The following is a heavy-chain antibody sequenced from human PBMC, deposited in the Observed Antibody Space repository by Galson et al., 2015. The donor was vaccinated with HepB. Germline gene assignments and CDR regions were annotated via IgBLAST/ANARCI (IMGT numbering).Heavy chain of an antibody. CDR1: GFTFNSYA. D-gene: IGHD1-7*01. CDR2: ISYDGSNK. J-gene: IGHJ3*02. Sequence: SLRLSCVASGFTFNSYAMHWVRQAPRKGLEWVAVISYDGSNKYYADSVKGRFTISRDNSKNTLYLQMNSLRAEDTAVYYCARGGAAGITGTTGEVASAFDIWGQGTMVTVSS. CDR3: ARGGAAGITGTTGEVASAFDI. V-gene: IGHV3-30-3*01.